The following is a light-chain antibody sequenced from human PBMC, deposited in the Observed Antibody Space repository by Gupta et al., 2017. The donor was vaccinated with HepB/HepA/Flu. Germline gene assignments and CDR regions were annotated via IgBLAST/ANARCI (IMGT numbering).Light chain of an antibody. V-gene: IGKV4-1*01. Sequence: DIVMTQSPDSLAVSLGERAYVNCKSSQSGFYNSNNYLAWYHQKPGLPPNLLLYWVSTRESGVPDQTSGRASGMDFTLIISSLQGKHKIVHCIHVEVKAAHTFGPGTKVDIK. J-gene: IGKJ3*01. CDR2: WVS. CDR1: QSGFYNSNNY. CDR3: HVEVKAAHT.